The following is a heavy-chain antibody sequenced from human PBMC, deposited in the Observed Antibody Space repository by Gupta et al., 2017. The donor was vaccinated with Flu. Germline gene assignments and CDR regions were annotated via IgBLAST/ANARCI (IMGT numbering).Heavy chain of an antibody. D-gene: IGHD3-10*01. J-gene: IGHJ4*02. CDR2: IKYSGAT. V-gene: IGHV4-39*01. CDR3: ARRINYGKTFDY. CDR1: GDSISNSTYT. Sequence: QVQLQESGPGLANPSETLYLTCAVSGDSISNSTYTWGWIRQPPGKGLEWIGSIKYSGATYYNPSLKSRVSISVDTSKNKVSLKLSSVTAADTAVYYCARRINYGKTFDYWGQGTRVAVSS.